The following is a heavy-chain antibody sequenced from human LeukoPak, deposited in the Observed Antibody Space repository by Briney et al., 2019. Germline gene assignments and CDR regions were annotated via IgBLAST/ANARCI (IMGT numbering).Heavy chain of an antibody. D-gene: IGHD2-2*01. CDR2: ISGRGGST. J-gene: IGHJ4*02. Sequence: GGSLRLSCAASGFTFSSYAMSWVRQAPGKGLEWVSAISGRGGSTYYADSVKGRFPISRDNSKNTLYLQMNSLRAEDTAVYYCAKASSIVIVVGLGFDYWGQGTLVTVSS. CDR3: AKASSIVIVVGLGFDY. CDR1: GFTFSSYA. V-gene: IGHV3-23*01.